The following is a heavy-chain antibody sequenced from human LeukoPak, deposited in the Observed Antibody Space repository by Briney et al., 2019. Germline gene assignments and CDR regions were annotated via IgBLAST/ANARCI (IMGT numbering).Heavy chain of an antibody. J-gene: IGHJ4*02. D-gene: IGHD5-24*01. CDR2: ISHSGST. Sequence: SETLSLTCTVSGSSISSSYCGAWIRQPPGKGLEWIATISHSGSTYYNPSLKSRVTISADTSQNQHSLRLNSVTVADTAVYYCARVNTVMATFDYWGQGTPVTVSS. CDR3: ARVNTVMATFDY. V-gene: IGHV4-38-2*02. CDR1: GSSISSSYC.